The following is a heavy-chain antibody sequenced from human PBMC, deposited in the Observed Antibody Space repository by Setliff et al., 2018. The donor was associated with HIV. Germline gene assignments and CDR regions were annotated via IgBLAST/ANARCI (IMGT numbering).Heavy chain of an antibody. D-gene: IGHD6-13*01. CDR1: GFTFSNAW. Sequence: KPGGSLRLSCAASGFTFSNAWMNWVRQAPGKGLEWVGRIKSIGDGETTDYAAPVKGRFTISRDDSKNTLYLQLNNLETEDTAFYYCSTRLRWSPEKIDYWGQGTLVTVAS. J-gene: IGHJ4*02. CDR3: STRLRWSPEKIDY. V-gene: IGHV3-15*01. CDR2: IKSIGDGETT.